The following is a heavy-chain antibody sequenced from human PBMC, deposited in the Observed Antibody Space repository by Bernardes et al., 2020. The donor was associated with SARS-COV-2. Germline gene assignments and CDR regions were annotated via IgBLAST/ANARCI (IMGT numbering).Heavy chain of an antibody. J-gene: IGHJ6*02. CDR2: MNPNSGNT. CDR1: GYTLTSYD. Sequence: ASVKVSCKASGYTLTSYDINWVRQATGQGLEWMGWMNPNSGNTGYAQKFQGRVTMTRNTSISTAYMELSSLRSEDTAVYYCASDYGDDYYYYGMDVWGQGTTVTVS. CDR3: ASDYGDDYYYYGMDV. D-gene: IGHD4-17*01. V-gene: IGHV1-8*01.